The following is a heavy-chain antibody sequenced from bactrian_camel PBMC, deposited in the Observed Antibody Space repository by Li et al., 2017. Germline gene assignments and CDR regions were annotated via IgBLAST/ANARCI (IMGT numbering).Heavy chain of an antibody. CDR3: AADRLACLGSTWSGESLKWNY. Sequence: HVQLVESGGGLVQPGGSLTLSCVASVDTIGRYCMGWFRQIPDKEREGVAALYTDGSATYYADFVKDRFTIFYDNAKKTVDLQMNSLKPDDTAVYYCAADRLACLGSTWSGESLKWNYWGQGTQVTVS. J-gene: IGHJ4*01. D-gene: IGHD1*01. V-gene: IGHV3S6*01. CDR2: LYTDGSAT. CDR1: VDTIGRYC.